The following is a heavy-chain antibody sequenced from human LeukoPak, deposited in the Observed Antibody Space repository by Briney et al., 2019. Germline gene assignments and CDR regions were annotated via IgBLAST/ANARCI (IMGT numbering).Heavy chain of an antibody. CDR3: ARADLGYCNSYSCPEDYYYYDMDV. Sequence: SETLSLTCTVSGGSISGYYWSWIRQPAEEGLEWIGYIYNSVSTNYNPSLKSRVTISVDTSKNQFSLWLSSVTAADTAVYYCARADLGYCNSYSCPEDYYYYDMDVWGKGTTVTVSS. V-gene: IGHV4-59*01. J-gene: IGHJ6*03. D-gene: IGHD2-15*01. CDR2: IYNSVST. CDR1: GGSISGYY.